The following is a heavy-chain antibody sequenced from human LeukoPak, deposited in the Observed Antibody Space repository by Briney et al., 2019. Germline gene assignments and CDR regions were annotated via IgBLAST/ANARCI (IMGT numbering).Heavy chain of an antibody. CDR3: AKDFSSGWPDAFDI. V-gene: IGHV3-74*01. J-gene: IGHJ3*02. D-gene: IGHD6-19*01. CDR2: INSDGSST. CDR1: GFTFSNYW. Sequence: GGSLRLSCAASGFTFSNYWMHWVRQAPGKGLVWVSRINSDGSSTNYADSVKGRFTISRDNAKNTLYLQMNSLRAEDTAVYYCAKDFSSGWPDAFDIWGQGTMVTVSS.